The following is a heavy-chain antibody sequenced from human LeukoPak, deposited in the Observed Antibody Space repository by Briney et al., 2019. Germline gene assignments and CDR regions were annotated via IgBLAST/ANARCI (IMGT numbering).Heavy chain of an antibody. V-gene: IGHV3-23*01. CDR3: AKGFMSSGWYFDY. CDR1: GFTFSSYA. Sequence: PGGSLRLSCGASGFTFSSYAMSWVRQAPGKGLEWVSAISGSGGSTYYADSVKGRFTISRVNSKNTRYLQMNILRAEGKAVYYCAKGFMSSGWYFDYWGQGTLVTVS. CDR2: ISGSGGST. J-gene: IGHJ4*02. D-gene: IGHD6-19*01.